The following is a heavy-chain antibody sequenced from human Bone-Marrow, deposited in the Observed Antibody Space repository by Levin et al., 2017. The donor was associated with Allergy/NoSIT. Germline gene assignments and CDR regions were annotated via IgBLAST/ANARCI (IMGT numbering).Heavy chain of an antibody. CDR2: INHSGST. Sequence: SQTLSLTCAVYGGSFRGSYWSWIRQPPGKGLEWIGEINHSGSTNYNPSLKSRVTISVDTSKNQFSLKLSSVTAADTAVYYCAIGGSGRYHRPRGDYWGQGTLVTVSS. V-gene: IGHV4-34*01. J-gene: IGHJ4*02. CDR1: GGSFRGSY. CDR3: AIGGSGRYHRPRGDY. D-gene: IGHD3-10*01.